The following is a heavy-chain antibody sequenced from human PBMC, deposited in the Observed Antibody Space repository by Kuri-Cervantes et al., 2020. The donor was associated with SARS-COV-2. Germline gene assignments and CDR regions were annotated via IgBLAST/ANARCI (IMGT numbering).Heavy chain of an antibody. CDR1: GYTFTSYD. Sequence: ASVKVSCKASGYTFTSYDINWVRQATGQGLEWMVWMNPNSGNTGYAQKFQGRVTITRNTSISTAYMELSSLRSEDTAVYYCARGVVVVPAAINYYYYYYMDVWGKGTTVTVSS. CDR3: ARGVVVVPAAINYYYYYYMDV. CDR2: MNPNSGNT. D-gene: IGHD2-2*02. V-gene: IGHV1-8*03. J-gene: IGHJ6*03.